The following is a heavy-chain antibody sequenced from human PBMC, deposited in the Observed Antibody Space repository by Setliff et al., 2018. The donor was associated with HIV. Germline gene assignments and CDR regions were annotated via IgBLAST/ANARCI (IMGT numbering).Heavy chain of an antibody. Sequence: SETLSLTCTVSGGSLSSGYDYWTWIRQPAGKGLEWIGHIYSAGSTNYNPTLTSRVTMSVDMSKNQFSVKGRLTVSRDNSNNTLYLQMNSLTPEDTAVYHCARYNSYWHTFDLWGQGTPVTVSS. CDR1: GGSLSSGYDY. V-gene: IGHV4-61*09. J-gene: IGHJ4*02. CDR2: IYSAGST. CDR3: YLQMNSLTPEDTAVYHCARYNSYWHTFDL. D-gene: IGHD6-13*01.